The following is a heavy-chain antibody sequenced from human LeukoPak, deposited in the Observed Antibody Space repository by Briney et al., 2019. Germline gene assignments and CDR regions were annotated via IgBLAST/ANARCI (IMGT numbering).Heavy chain of an antibody. CDR1: GYTFTSYG. CDR2: ISAYNGNT. V-gene: IGHV1-18*04. J-gene: IGHJ5*02. CDR3: ARGRNYDILTGYSNWFDP. Sequence: VASVKVSCKAPGYTFTSYGISWVRQAPGQGLEWMGWISAYNGNTNYAQKLQGRVTMTTDTSTSTAYMELRSLRSDDTAVYYCARGRNYDILTGYSNWFDPWGQGTLVTVSS. D-gene: IGHD3-9*01.